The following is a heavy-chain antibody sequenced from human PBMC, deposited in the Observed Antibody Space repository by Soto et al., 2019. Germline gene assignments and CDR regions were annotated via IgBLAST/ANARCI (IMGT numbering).Heavy chain of an antibody. V-gene: IGHV4-59*01. D-gene: IGHD6-13*01. CDR2: MYYSGST. CDR1: GCSISSYY. CDR3: ARARGRIAVAGTRFGELDY. Sequence: PSETLSLTCTVSGCSISSYYWSWIRQPPGKGLEWIGYMYYSGSTNYNPSLKSRVTISVDTSKNQFSLNLSSVTAADTAVYYCARARGRIAVAGTRFGELDYWGQGTLVTVSS. J-gene: IGHJ4*02.